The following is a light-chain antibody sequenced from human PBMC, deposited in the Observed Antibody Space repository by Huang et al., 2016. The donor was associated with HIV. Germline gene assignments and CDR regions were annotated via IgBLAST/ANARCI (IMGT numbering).Light chain of an antibody. J-gene: IGKJ3*01. CDR2: DAS. CDR1: QSVSIY. Sequence: EIVLTQSPATLSLSPGERATLSCRASQSVSIYLAWYKQKPGQAPRLLIYDASNRAAGIPARFSGSGSGTAFTLTISSLEPEDFAVYYCQQRSAWPGITFGPGTKLDIK. CDR3: QQRSAWPGIT. V-gene: IGKV3-11*01.